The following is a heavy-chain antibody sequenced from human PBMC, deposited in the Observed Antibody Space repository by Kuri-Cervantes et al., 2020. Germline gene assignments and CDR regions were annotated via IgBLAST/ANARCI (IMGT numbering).Heavy chain of an antibody. CDR2: ISSSSSSYI. CDR1: GFTFSSYS. V-gene: IGHV3-21*01. CDR3: ASGYDILTGYPYFDY. Sequence: GESLKISCAASGFTFSSYSMNWVRQAPGKGLEWVSSISSSSSSYIYYADSVKGRFTISRDNAKNSLYLQMNSLRAEDTAVYYCASGYDILTGYPYFDYWGQGTLVTVSS. D-gene: IGHD3-9*01. J-gene: IGHJ4*02.